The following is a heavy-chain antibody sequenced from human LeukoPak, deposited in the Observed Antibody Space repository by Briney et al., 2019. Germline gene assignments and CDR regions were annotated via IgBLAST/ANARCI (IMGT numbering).Heavy chain of an antibody. V-gene: IGHV3-23*01. CDR3: ATYRQVLLPFES. J-gene: IGHJ4*02. CDR1: GFPFSSYG. D-gene: IGHD2-8*02. Sequence: GGTLRLSCAASGFPFSSYGMSWVRQAPGKGLEWVSGISGSGGSTYYADSVRGRFTISRDNSKSTLSLQMNSLRAEDTAIYYCATYRQVLLPFESWGQGTLVTVSS. CDR2: ISGSGGST.